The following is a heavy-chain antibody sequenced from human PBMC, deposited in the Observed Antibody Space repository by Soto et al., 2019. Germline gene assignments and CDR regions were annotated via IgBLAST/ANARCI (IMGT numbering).Heavy chain of an antibody. V-gene: IGHV1-46*01. CDR3: AREDGYYALDY. Sequence: QVQLVQSGAEVKKPGASVKVSCKASGYTFTSYYMHWVRQAPGQGLEWMGIINPSGGSTTYAQKFQGRVTMTRDTSTTTLYMELSSLTSEDTAVYYCAREDGYYALDYWGQGTLVTVSS. CDR2: INPSGGST. CDR1: GYTFTSYY. J-gene: IGHJ4*02. D-gene: IGHD1-26*01.